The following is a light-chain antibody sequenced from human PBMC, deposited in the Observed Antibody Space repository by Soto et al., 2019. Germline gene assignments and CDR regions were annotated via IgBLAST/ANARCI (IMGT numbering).Light chain of an antibody. CDR1: QTIRSD. CDR3: HQYDNAPQT. Sequence: SAITLSGSPRHRATLSCRASQTIRSDLAWYQQKPGQAPRVLIYGASKRATGIPDRFSGSGSGTDFSLTISRLEPEDFAVYYCHQYDNAPQTYGQGTKVEIK. J-gene: IGKJ2*01. V-gene: IGKV3D-15*02. CDR2: GAS.